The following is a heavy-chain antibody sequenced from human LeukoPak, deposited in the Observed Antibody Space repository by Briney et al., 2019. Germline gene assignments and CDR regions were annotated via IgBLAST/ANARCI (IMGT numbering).Heavy chain of an antibody. V-gene: IGHV3-21*01. CDR2: ISGSGTNT. CDR3: ARNDYGDYEIYFDY. J-gene: IGHJ4*02. Sequence: GSLRLSCTASGFTFNNHAMNWVRQAPGKGLEWVSSISGSGTNTYYADFLKGRFTISRDNAKNSLYLQMNSLRAEDTAVYYCARNDYGDYEIYFDYWGQGTLVTVSS. CDR1: GFTFNNHA. D-gene: IGHD4-17*01.